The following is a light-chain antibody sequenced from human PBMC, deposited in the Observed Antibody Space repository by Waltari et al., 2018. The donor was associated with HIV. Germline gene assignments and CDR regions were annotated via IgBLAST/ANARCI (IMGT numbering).Light chain of an antibody. Sequence: QSVLTQPPSVSGAPGQRVTISCTGSSSNIGAGYDVPRYQQPPGTAPKLLIYGNSNRPSGVPDRFSGSKSGTSASLAITGLQPDDETDYYCQSYDSSLSNWVFGGGTKLTVL. CDR2: GNS. CDR1: SSNIGAGYD. V-gene: IGLV1-40*01. J-gene: IGLJ3*02. CDR3: QSYDSSLSNWV.